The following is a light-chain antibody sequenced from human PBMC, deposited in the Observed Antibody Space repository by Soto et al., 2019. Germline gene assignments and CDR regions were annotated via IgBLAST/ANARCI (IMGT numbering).Light chain of an antibody. J-gene: IGLJ3*02. Sequence: QSALTQPPSASGSPGQSVTISCTGTGSDVGGYNSVSWYQHHPGKAPKLIIYDVTKRPSGVPDRFSGSKSGYTASLTVSGLQAEGEAEYYCSSLRMFGGGTKLTVL. CDR3: SSLRM. V-gene: IGLV2-8*01. CDR1: GSDVGGYNS. CDR2: DVT.